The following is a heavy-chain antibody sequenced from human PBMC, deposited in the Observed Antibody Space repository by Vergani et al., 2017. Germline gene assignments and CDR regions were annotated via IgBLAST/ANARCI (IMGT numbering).Heavy chain of an antibody. D-gene: IGHD3-10*01. CDR3: ARGYGSGSHPFDP. Sequence: QLQLQESGSGLVKPSETLSLTCTVSGGSISSSSYYWGWIRQPPGKGLEWIGSIYYSGRTYYNPSLKSRVTISVETSKNQFSLKLSPVTAADTAVYYCARGYGSGSHPFDPWGQGTLVTVSS. CDR2: IYYSGRT. V-gene: IGHV4-39*07. CDR1: GGSISSSSYY. J-gene: IGHJ5*02.